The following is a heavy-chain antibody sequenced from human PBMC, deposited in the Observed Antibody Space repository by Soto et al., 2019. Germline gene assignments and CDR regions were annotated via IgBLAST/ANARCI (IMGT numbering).Heavy chain of an antibody. CDR1: GFMFSSYR. CDR3: ARDLTTYGSPHFDY. D-gene: IGHD3-10*01. Sequence: EVQLVESGGGLVKRGGSLTLSCAASGFMFSSYRMNWVRQAPGKGLGWVSSINSGGTYRYDADSVHGRFTISKNNARNSFYLQMNSLGVEDTAVYYCARDLTTYGSPHFDYWGQGTLVTVFS. V-gene: IGHV3-21*06. CDR2: INSGGTYR. J-gene: IGHJ4*02.